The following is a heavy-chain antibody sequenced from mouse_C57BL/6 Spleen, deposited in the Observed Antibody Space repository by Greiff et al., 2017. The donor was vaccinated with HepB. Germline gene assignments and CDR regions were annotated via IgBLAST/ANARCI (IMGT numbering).Heavy chain of an antibody. Sequence: VKLMESGPGLVQPSQRLSITCTVSGFSLTSYGVHWVRQSPGKGLEWLGVIWSGGSTDYNAAFISRLSISKDNSKSQVFFKMNSLQADDTAIYYCARNYRVGAYYAMDYWGQGTSVTVSS. V-gene: IGHV2-2*01. J-gene: IGHJ4*01. D-gene: IGHD1-1*01. CDR3: ARNYRVGAYYAMDY. CDR1: GFSLTSYG. CDR2: IWSGGST.